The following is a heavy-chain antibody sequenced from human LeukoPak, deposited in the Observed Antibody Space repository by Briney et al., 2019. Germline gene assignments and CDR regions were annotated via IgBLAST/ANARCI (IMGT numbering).Heavy chain of an antibody. V-gene: IGHV1-69*06. D-gene: IGHD5-18*01. CDR3: ARGGYSYGPRSIDYYYMDV. CDR2: IIPIFGTA. CDR1: GGTFSSYA. J-gene: IGHJ6*03. Sequence: GASVKVSCKASGGTFSSYAISWVRQAPGQGLEWMGGIIPIFGTANYAQKFQGRVTITADKSTSTAYMELSSLRSEDTAVYYCARGGYSYGPRSIDYYYMDVWGKGTTVTVSS.